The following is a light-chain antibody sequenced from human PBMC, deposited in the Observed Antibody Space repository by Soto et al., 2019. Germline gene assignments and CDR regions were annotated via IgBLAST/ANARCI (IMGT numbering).Light chain of an antibody. Sequence: DLQMTQSPSSLSASVGDRVTITCRASQSISDYLNWYQQKPGKAPKLLIYAASSLQSGVPSRFSGSGSGTDFTLTISSLQLEDFATYYCQQSYSISVTFGQGTKLEIK. V-gene: IGKV1-39*01. CDR1: QSISDY. CDR2: AAS. J-gene: IGKJ2*01. CDR3: QQSYSISVT.